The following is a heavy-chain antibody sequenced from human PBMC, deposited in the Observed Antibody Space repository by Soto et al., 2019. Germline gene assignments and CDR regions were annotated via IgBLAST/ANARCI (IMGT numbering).Heavy chain of an antibody. CDR2: ISAYNGNT. Sequence: ASAKVSCTASGYTFTSSGISWVRQAPGQGLEWMGWISAYNGNTNYAQKLQGRVTMTTDTSTSTAYMELRSLRSDDTAVYYCARVAWNDVEGGFDYWGQGTLVTVSS. CDR3: ARVAWNDVEGGFDY. J-gene: IGHJ4*02. D-gene: IGHD1-1*01. V-gene: IGHV1-18*01. CDR1: GYTFTSSG.